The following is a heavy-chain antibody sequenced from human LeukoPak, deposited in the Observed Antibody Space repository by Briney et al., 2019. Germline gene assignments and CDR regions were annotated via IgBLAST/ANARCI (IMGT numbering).Heavy chain of an antibody. CDR2: ISSSSTYI. V-gene: IGHV3-21*01. D-gene: IGHD1-14*01. CDR1: GFTFSSYS. J-gene: IGHJ3*02. CDR3: ARKEGISGYSSPEGFDI. Sequence: GGSLRLSCVASGFTFSSYSMNWVRQTPGEGQELVSFISSSSTYIFYADSVRGRFTISRDNANNSLYLQMNSLRVEDTALYYCARKEGISGYSSPEGFDIWGQGTMVTVSS.